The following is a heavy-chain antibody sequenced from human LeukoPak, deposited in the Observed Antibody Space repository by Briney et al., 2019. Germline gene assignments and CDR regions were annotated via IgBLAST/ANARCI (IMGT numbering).Heavy chain of an antibody. CDR3: VREGSFYYYGMDV. D-gene: IGHD3-10*01. CDR1: GFTFSSYE. V-gene: IGHV3-48*03. J-gene: IGHJ6*04. Sequence: GGSLRLSCAASGFTFSSYEMNWVRQAPGKGLEWVSYISSSGSTIYYADSVKGRFTISRDNAENSLYLQMNSLRAEDTAVYYCVREGSFYYYGMDVWGKGTTVTVSS. CDR2: ISSSGSTI.